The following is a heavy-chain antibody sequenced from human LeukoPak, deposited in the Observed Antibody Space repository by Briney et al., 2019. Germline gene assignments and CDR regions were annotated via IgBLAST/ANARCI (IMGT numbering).Heavy chain of an antibody. CDR3: ARYGYCGGDCYSVQH. CDR1: GGSISSSSYY. CDR2: IYYSGST. J-gene: IGHJ1*01. D-gene: IGHD2-21*02. Sequence: SETLSLTCTVSGGSISSSSYYWGWIRQPPGKGLEWIGSIYYSGSTYYNPSLKSRVTISVDTSKNQFSLKLSSVTAADTAVYYCARYGYCGGDCYSVQHWGQGTLVTVSS. V-gene: IGHV4-39*01.